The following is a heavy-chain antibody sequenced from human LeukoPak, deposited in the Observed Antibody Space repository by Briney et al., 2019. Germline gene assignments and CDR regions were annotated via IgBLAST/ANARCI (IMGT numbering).Heavy chain of an antibody. CDR2: INPSGGST. CDR1: GYTFTSYY. J-gene: IGHJ6*03. Sequence: GASVKVSCKASGYTFTSYYMHWVRQAPGEGLEWMGVINPSGGSTSYAQKFQGRVTMTRDMSTSTAYMDLSRLRSDDTAVYYCARGAHEVGALGDYYYYYYMDVWGKGTTVTVSS. D-gene: IGHD1-26*01. CDR3: ARGAHEVGALGDYYYYYYMDV. V-gene: IGHV1-46*01.